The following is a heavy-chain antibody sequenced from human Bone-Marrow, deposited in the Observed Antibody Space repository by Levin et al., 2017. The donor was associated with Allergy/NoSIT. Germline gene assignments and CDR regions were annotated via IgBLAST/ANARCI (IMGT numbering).Heavy chain of an antibody. D-gene: IGHD3-10*01. CDR1: GFTFNNYA. J-gene: IGHJ3*01. CDR3: AARADAFDV. V-gene: IGHV3-23*01. Sequence: GESLKISCAASGFTFNNYAMSWVRQAPGKGLEWVSAISASAASTFYADSVRGRFTISRDNSKNTLSLQMDSLRAEDTAEYYCAARADAFDVWGQGTMVTVSS. CDR2: ISASAAST.